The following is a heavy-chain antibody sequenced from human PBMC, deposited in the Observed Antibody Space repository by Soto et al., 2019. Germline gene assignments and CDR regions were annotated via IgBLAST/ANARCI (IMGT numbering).Heavy chain of an antibody. V-gene: IGHV1-2*02. Sequence: ASVKVSCKASGYSFTGYYIHWLRQAPGQGLEWMGWIYPNSGDTKSAQKFQGRLTLTRDTSITTAYMELSSLRSDDTATYYCASLQTSGWYGVHWGQGTLVTVSS. CDR3: ASLQTSGWYGVH. D-gene: IGHD6-19*01. CDR1: GYSFTGYY. J-gene: IGHJ4*02. CDR2: IYPNSGDT.